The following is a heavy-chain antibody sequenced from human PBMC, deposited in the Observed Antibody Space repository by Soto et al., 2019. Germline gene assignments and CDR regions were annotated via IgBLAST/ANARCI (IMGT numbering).Heavy chain of an antibody. J-gene: IGHJ4*02. D-gene: IGHD2-21*02. CDR3: AKETQAYCGGDCSDFDY. Sequence: QVQLVESGGGVVQPGRSLRLSCAASGFTFSSYGMHWVRQAPGKGLEWVAVISYDGSNKYYADSVKGRFTISRDNSKNTLYLQMNSLRAEDTAVYYCAKETQAYCGGDCSDFDYWGQGTLVTVSS. V-gene: IGHV3-30*18. CDR2: ISYDGSNK. CDR1: GFTFSSYG.